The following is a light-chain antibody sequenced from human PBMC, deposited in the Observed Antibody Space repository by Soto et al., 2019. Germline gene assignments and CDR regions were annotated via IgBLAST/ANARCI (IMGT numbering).Light chain of an antibody. J-gene: IGLJ2*01. V-gene: IGLV2-14*01. CDR3: SSYTSSYVV. CDR2: DVS. CDR1: SSDVGGYNY. Sequence: QSALTQPASVSGSPGQSITISCTGTSSDVGGYNYVSWYQQHPGKAPKLMIYDVSNRPSGVSNRFSGSKSGNTASLTISGLQAEDEADYYCSSYTSSYVVFDGGTKLTVL.